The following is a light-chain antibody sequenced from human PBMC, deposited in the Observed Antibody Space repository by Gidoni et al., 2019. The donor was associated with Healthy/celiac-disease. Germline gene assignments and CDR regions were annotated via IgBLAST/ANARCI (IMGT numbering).Light chain of an antibody. J-gene: IGKJ1*01. CDR3: QQYGGSPWT. Sequence: EIVLTQSPGTLSLSPGERATLSCRARQSVSSSYLAWYQQKPGQPPRLLIYDTSSRATGIPDRFSGSGSGTDFTLTISRLEPEDFAVYYCQQYGGSPWTFXQXTKVEIK. V-gene: IGKV3-20*01. CDR2: DTS. CDR1: QSVSSSY.